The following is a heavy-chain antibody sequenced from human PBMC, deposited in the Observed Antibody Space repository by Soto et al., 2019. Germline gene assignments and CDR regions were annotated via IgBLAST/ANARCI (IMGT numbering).Heavy chain of an antibody. J-gene: IGHJ4*02. CDR1: GFTVSSNY. D-gene: IGHD1-26*01. CDR2: IYSGGST. Sequence: EVQLVESGGGLIQPGGSLRLSCAASGFTVSSNYMSWVRQAPGKGLEWVSVIYSGGSTYYADSVKGRFTISRDNSKNTLYLQMNSLRAEDTAVYYCARGNSGSPRNCDYWGQGTLVTVSS. V-gene: IGHV3-53*01. CDR3: ARGNSGSPRNCDY.